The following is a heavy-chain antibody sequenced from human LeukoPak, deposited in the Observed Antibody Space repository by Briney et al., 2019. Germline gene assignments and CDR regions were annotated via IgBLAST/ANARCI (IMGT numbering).Heavy chain of an antibody. Sequence: GGSLRLSCAASGSTFSSYAMSWVRQAPGKGLEWVSAISGSGYSTYYADSVKGRFTISRDNSKNTLFLQMNSLRAEDTAVYYCAKETVAAPPIDYWGQGTLVTVSS. D-gene: IGHD6-19*01. J-gene: IGHJ4*02. CDR1: GSTFSSYA. CDR2: ISGSGYST. CDR3: AKETVAAPPIDY. V-gene: IGHV3-23*01.